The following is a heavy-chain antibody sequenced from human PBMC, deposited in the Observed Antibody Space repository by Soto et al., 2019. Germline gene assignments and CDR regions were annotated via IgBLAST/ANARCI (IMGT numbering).Heavy chain of an antibody. D-gene: IGHD3-22*01. V-gene: IGHV4-39*01. Sequence: QLQLQESGPGLVKPSETLSLTCTVSGDSISSSSYSWDWISQPPGKGLEWIGTVFYSGNTYYNPSLKSLVTIYVDTSRINFPLKLIPVTAADTAVYYCARQSYDSSNYFDYWGQGTLVTVSS. CDR3: ARQSYDSSNYFDY. CDR1: GDSISSSSYS. CDR2: VFYSGNT. J-gene: IGHJ4*02.